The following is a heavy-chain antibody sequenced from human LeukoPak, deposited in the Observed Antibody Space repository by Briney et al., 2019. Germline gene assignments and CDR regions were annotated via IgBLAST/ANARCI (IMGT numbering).Heavy chain of an antibody. V-gene: IGHV3-23*01. J-gene: IGHJ4*02. CDR2: ISGSGGST. CDR1: GFIFSSYA. Sequence: GGSLRLSCAASGFIFSSYAMSWVRQAPGKGLEWVSTISGSGGSTYYADSVKGRFTISRDNSKNTVYLQVNSLRAEDTAVYYCARGRLYGPDYWGQGTLVTVSS. D-gene: IGHD4-17*01. CDR3: ARGRLYGPDY.